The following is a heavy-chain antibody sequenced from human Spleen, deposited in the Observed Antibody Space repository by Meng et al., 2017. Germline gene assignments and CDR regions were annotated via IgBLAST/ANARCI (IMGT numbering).Heavy chain of an antibody. CDR3: ARDEDISAAGKLFGDY. D-gene: IGHD6-13*01. J-gene: IGHJ4*02. Sequence: QGQTVQSGAEVKKPGSSVKVSCKASGYTFTGYYMHWVRQAPGQGLEWMGRINPNSGGTNYAQKFQGRVTMTRDTSISTAYMELSRLRSDDTAMYYCARDEDISAAGKLFGDYWGQGTLVTVSS. CDR2: INPNSGGT. V-gene: IGHV1-2*06. CDR1: GYTFTGYY.